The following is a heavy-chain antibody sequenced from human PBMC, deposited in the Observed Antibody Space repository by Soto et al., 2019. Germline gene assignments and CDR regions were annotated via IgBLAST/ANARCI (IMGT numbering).Heavy chain of an antibody. CDR1: GFTFSSYA. D-gene: IGHD3-22*01. CDR2: ISGSGGST. V-gene: IGHV3-23*01. J-gene: IGHJ5*02. CDR3: AKDRSSGYPNWFGP. Sequence: GGSLRLSCAASGFTFSSYAMSWVRQAPGKGLEWVSAISGSGGSTYYADSVKGRFTISRDNTKNALYLQMISLRAEDTAVYYCAKDRSSGYPNWFGPWGQGTLVTVSS.